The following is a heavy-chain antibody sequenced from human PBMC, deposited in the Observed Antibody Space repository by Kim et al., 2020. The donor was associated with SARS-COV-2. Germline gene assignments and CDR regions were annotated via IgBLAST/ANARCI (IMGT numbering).Heavy chain of an antibody. J-gene: IGHJ4*02. Sequence: YAQGFTGRFVFSLDTSVSTAYLQISSLKAEDTAVYYCAREFDASDPGFDYWGQGTLVTVSS. D-gene: IGHD3-9*01. V-gene: IGHV7-4-1*02. CDR3: AREFDASDPGFDY.